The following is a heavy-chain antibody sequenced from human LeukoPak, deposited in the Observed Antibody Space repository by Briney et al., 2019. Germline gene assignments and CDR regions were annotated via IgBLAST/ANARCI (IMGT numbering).Heavy chain of an antibody. CDR3: ASTSVTSIEVFYYYYMDV. V-gene: IGHV3-66*01. J-gene: IGHJ6*03. CDR1: GFTVSSNY. CDR2: IYSGGST. D-gene: IGHD4-17*01. Sequence: GGSLRLSCAAAGFTVSSNYMSWVRQAPGKGLEWVSVIYSGGSTYYADSVKDRFTISRDNSKNTLYLQLNRLRVEDTAVYYCASTSVTSIEVFYYYYMDVWGKGTTVTISS.